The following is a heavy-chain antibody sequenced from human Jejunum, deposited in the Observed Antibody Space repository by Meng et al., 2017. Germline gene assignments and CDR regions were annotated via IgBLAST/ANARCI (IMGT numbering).Heavy chain of an antibody. J-gene: IGHJ4*02. CDR2: TYYRSKWYI. CDR1: GGRVSRNSVA. Sequence: QVQLPQAGPGLVKPSQTLSLPRAISGGRVSRNSVAWNWIRQSPSGGLEWLGRTYYRSKWYIDYAVSVKSRITINPDTSKNQFSLQLNSVTPEDTAVYYCARGISAFAYWGQGTLVTVSS. CDR3: ARGISAFAY. V-gene: IGHV6-1*01. D-gene: IGHD6-19*01.